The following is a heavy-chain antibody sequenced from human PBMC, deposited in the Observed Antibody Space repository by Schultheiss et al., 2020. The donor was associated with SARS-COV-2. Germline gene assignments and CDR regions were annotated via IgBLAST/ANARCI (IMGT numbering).Heavy chain of an antibody. J-gene: IGHJ5*02. Sequence: SETLSLTCAVYGGSFSGHHWSWIRQPPGKGLEWIGEINHSGSTNYNPSLKSRVTISVDTSKNQFSLKLSSVTAADTAVYYCARLYCSSTSCAIERNWFDPWGQGTLVTVSS. CDR2: INHSGST. V-gene: IGHV4-34*01. D-gene: IGHD2-2*01. CDR3: ARLYCSSTSCAIERNWFDP. CDR1: GGSFSGHH.